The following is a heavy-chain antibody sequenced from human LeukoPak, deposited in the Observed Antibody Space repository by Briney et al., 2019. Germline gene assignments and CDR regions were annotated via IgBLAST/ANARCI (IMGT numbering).Heavy chain of an antibody. J-gene: IGHJ4*02. D-gene: IGHD3-10*01. CDR2: ITPHSGAT. CDR1: GYRFTTYY. V-gene: IGHV1-46*01. Sequence: ASVKVSCKVSGYRFTTYYIHWVRQAPGQGLEWMGIITPHSGATTYAQSFQDRVTMTREMSTGTVYVELSSLTSEDTAVYYCARDHELWSLDYWGQGTLVIVSS. CDR3: ARDHELWSLDY.